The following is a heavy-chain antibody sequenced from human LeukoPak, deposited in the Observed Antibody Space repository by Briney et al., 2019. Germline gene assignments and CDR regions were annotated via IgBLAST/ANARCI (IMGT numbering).Heavy chain of an antibody. J-gene: IGHJ4*02. CDR3: ARMKYQLLYDY. V-gene: IGHV3-7*01. CDR2: IKQDGSEK. D-gene: IGHD2-2*02. CDR1: GFTFSSYA. Sequence: GGSLRLSCAASGFTFSSYAMSWVRQAPGKGLEWVANIKQDGSEKYYVDSVKGRFTISRDNAKNSLYLQMNSLRAEDTAAYYCARMKYQLLYDYWGQGTLVTVSS.